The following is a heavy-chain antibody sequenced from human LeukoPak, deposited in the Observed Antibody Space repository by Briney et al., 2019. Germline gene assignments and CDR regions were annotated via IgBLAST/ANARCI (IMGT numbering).Heavy chain of an antibody. CDR2: ISSSGTTT. V-gene: IGHV3-48*01. CDR3: ARHRLGDY. D-gene: IGHD3-22*01. CDR1: GFTFSSYS. J-gene: IGHJ4*02. Sequence: GGSLRLSCAASGFTFSSYSMNWVRQAPGKGLECVSYISSSGTTTYYADSVKGRFTISGDNAKNSLYLQMNSLRAEDTAVYYCARHRLGDYWGQGTLVTVSS.